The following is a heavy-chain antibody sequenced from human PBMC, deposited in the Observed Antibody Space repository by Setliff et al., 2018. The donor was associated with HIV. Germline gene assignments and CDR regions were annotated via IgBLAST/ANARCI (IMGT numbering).Heavy chain of an antibody. CDR2: IYYSGAT. Sequence: LSLTCTVSGGSMSSSSYYWGWIRQTPDKGLEWIGIIYYSGATYYNPSLTSRVTISVDTPRNQFSLKLRSVTAADTAAYYCARLGYVSGGFYKTPGPYYFDYWGQGALVTVSS. D-gene: IGHD3-10*01. CDR1: GGSMSSSSYY. V-gene: IGHV4-39*01. CDR3: ARLGYVSGGFYKTPGPYYFDY. J-gene: IGHJ4*02.